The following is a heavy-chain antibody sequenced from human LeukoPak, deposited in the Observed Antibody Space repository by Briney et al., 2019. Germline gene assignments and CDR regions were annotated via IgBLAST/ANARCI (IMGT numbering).Heavy chain of an antibody. CDR2: IISSGRTI. J-gene: IGHJ4*02. V-gene: IGHV3-48*03. CDR3: ARESGYGEIIFDY. Sequence: GGSLRLSCAASGFTFSSYEMNWVRQAPGKGLEGGSYIISSGRTIYYADSVKGRFTISREKAKNSLYLKMNSLRAEETAVYYCARESGYGEIIFDYWGQGTLVTVSS. CDR1: GFTFSSYE. D-gene: IGHD5-12*01.